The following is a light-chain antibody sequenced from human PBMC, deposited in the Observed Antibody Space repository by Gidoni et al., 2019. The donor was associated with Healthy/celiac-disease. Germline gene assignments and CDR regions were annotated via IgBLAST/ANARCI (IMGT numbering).Light chain of an antibody. V-gene: IGKV3-20*01. J-gene: IGKJ3*01. Sequence: EIVLTQSPGTPSLSPGERATLSCRASQSFSSSYLAWYQQKPGQAPRLLIYGASSRATGIPDRFSGSGSGTDFTLTISRLEPEDVAVYYCQQYGSSPFTFGPXTKVDIK. CDR2: GAS. CDR3: QQYGSSPFT. CDR1: QSFSSSY.